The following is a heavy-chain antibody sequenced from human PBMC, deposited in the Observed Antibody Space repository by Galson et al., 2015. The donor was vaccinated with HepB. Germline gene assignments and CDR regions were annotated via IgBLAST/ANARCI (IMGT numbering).Heavy chain of an antibody. J-gene: IGHJ2*01. Sequence: QSGAEVKKPGESLKISCKGSGYSFTNYWIGWVRQAPGQGLEWMGGIIPIFGTANYAQKFQGRVTITADESTSTAYMELSSLRSEDTAVYYCARAQNFYGDYVYWYFDLWGRGTLVTVSS. CDR2: IIPIFGTA. CDR3: ARAQNFYGDYVYWYFDL. D-gene: IGHD4-17*01. CDR1: GYSFTNYW. V-gene: IGHV1-69*01.